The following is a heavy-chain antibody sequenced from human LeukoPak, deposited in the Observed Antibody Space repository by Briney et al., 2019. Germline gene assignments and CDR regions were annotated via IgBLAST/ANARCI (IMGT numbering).Heavy chain of an antibody. V-gene: IGHV1-46*01. D-gene: IGHD3-3*01. Sequence: ASVKVSCKASGYTFTSYYMHWVRQAPGQGLEWMGIINPSGGSTSYAQKFQGRVTMTRDTSTSTVYMELSSLRSEDTAVYYCAREGPSDSWSGYFSYWGQGTLVTVSS. CDR3: AREGPSDSWSGYFSY. CDR2: INPSGGST. J-gene: IGHJ4*02. CDR1: GYTFTSYY.